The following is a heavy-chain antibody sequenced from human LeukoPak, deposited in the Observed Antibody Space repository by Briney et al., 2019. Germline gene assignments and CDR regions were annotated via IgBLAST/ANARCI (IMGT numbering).Heavy chain of an antibody. V-gene: IGHV4-59*13. D-gene: IGHD6-6*01. J-gene: IGHJ4*02. CDR2: IYYSGST. Sequence: SETLSLTSTSSVASIIIYYGTGIRHPPGKGLEWIGYIYYSGSTNYNPSLKSRVTISVDTSKNQFSLKLSSVTAADTAVYYCARGIAARANWGQGTLVTVSS. CDR1: VASIIIYY. CDR3: ARGIAARAN.